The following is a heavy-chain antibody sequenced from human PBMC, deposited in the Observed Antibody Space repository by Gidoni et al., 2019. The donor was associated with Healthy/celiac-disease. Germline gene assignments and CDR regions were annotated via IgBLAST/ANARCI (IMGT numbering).Heavy chain of an antibody. Sequence: EVQLVESGGGLVQPGRSLRLSCAASGFTFDDYAMHWFRQAPGKGLEWVSGIRWNSGSRGYADYVKGRFTISRDNAKNSLYLQMNSLRAEDTALYYCAKDIIGGGGNKWLVTLDYWGQGTLVTVSS. D-gene: IGHD6-19*01. CDR3: AKDIIGGGGNKWLVTLDY. CDR2: IRWNSGSR. V-gene: IGHV3-9*01. CDR1: GFTFDDYA. J-gene: IGHJ4*02.